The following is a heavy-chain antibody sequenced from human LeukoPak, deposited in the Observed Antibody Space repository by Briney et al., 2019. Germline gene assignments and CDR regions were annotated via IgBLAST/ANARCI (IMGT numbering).Heavy chain of an antibody. CDR1: GYTFTSYY. D-gene: IGHD3-10*01. Sequence: ASVKVSCEASGYTFTSYYMHWVRQAPGQGLEWMGIINPSGGSTSYAQKFQGRVTMTRDTSTSTVYMELSSLRSEDTAVYYCAVPLGYYGSGSYFPTDAFDIWGQGTMVTVSS. V-gene: IGHV1-46*01. J-gene: IGHJ3*02. CDR3: AVPLGYYGSGSYFPTDAFDI. CDR2: INPSGGST.